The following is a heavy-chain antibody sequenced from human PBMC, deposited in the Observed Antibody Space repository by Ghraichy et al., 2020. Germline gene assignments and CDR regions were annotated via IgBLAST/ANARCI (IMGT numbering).Heavy chain of an antibody. D-gene: IGHD4-17*01. Sequence: SETLSLTCTVSGGSISSYYWSWIRQPPGKGLEWIGYIYYSGSTNYNPSLKSRVTISVDTSKNQFSLKLSSVTAADTAVYYCARLDYGDYAGFDPWGQGTLVTVSS. CDR3: ARLDYGDYAGFDP. J-gene: IGHJ5*02. CDR1: GGSISSYY. V-gene: IGHV4-59*08. CDR2: IYYSGST.